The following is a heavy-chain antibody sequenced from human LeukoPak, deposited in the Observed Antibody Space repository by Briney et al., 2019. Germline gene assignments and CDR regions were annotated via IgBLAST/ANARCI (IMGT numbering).Heavy chain of an antibody. V-gene: IGHV3-9*01. J-gene: IGHJ6*02. D-gene: IGHD4-11*01. CDR1: GFTFDDYT. Sequence: GGSLRLSCAASGFTFDDYTMHWVRQLPGQGLEWVSGISWNGVTLGYADSVKGRFTISRDSAKNFLYLQMNSLRPEDTALYFCAKDMVARPQYYFYGMDVWGHGTTVTVPS. CDR3: AKDMVARPQYYFYGMDV. CDR2: ISWNGVTL.